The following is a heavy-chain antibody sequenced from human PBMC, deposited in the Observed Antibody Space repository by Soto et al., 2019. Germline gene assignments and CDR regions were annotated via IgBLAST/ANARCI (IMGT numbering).Heavy chain of an antibody. Sequence: QVQLVESGGGVVQPGRSLRLSCAASGFTYSSYGMHWVRQAPGKGLEWVAVIWYDGSNKYYADSVKGRFTISRDNSKNTLYLQMNSLRAEHTAVYYCARDHVWDWGQGTLVTVSS. CDR1: GFTYSSYG. V-gene: IGHV3-33*01. CDR3: ARDHVWD. J-gene: IGHJ1*01. D-gene: IGHD3-16*01. CDR2: IWYDGSNK.